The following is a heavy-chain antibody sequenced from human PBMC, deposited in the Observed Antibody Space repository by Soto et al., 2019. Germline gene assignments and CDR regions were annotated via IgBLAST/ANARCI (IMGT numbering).Heavy chain of an antibody. V-gene: IGHV3-7*01. D-gene: IGHD2-2*01. CDR3: ARIYCSTTSCYYDY. CDR2: INQGGSQK. Sequence: PGGSLRLSCAASGFTFSSYWMSWFRQAPGKGLEWVANINQGGSQKYYVDSVKGRFTISRDNAKNSLYLQMNSLRAEDTAVCYCARIYCSTTSCYYDYWGQGTLVTVSS. CDR1: GFTFSSYW. J-gene: IGHJ4*02.